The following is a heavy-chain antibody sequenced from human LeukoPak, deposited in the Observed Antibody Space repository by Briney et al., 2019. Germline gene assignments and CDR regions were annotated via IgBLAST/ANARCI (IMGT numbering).Heavy chain of an antibody. CDR3: ARHYWGPSGYYYYYYYMDV. D-gene: IGHD3-22*01. CDR1: GGSISSYY. Sequence: PSETLSLTCTVSGGSISSYYWSWIQQPAGKGLEWIGRIYTSGSTNYNPSLKSRVTISVDTSKNQFSLKLSSVTAADTAVYYCARHYWGPSGYYYYYYYMDVWGKGTTVTISS. V-gene: IGHV4-4*07. J-gene: IGHJ6*03. CDR2: IYTSGST.